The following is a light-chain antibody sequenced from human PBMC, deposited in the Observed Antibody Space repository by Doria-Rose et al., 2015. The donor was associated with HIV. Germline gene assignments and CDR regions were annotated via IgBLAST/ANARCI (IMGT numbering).Light chain of an antibody. J-gene: IGKJ1*01. Sequence: DIVMTQSPGTMSLSPGERATLSCRASQSLSSTYLAWYQQKPGQAPSLLIYDGSTRATGILDRFSASGSGTDLTLTINRLEPEDFALYYCHQYGTSWTFGQGTKVEI. CDR1: QSLSSTY. CDR2: DGS. CDR3: HQYGTSWT. V-gene: IGKV3-20*01.